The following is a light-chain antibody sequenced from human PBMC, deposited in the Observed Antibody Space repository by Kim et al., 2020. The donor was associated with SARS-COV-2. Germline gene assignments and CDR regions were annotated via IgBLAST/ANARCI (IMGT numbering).Light chain of an antibody. CDR3: QQTHSFPIT. V-gene: IGKV1-12*01. CDR2: STS. J-gene: IGKJ5*01. CDR1: QSILVW. Sequence: APVGDTVSISFRASQSILVWLDWYKQKTGKAPKLLSYSTSTLQRGVPSRCSGSGSGTDFSLTISSLQPEDFATYYCQQTHSFPITFGQGTRLEIK.